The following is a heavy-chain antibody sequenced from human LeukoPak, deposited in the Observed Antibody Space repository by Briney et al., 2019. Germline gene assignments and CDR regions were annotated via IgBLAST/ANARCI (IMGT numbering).Heavy chain of an antibody. CDR3: ARLGSGSNY. D-gene: IGHD3-10*01. CDR2: TYYRSKWYT. CDR1: GDSVSSNSAA. V-gene: IGHV6-1*01. Sequence: AQTLSLTCAISGDSVSSNSAAWIWIRQSPSRGLEWLGRTYYRSKWYTEYAVSVKSRITINPDTSKNQFSLQLSSVNPEDTAVYYCARLGSGSNYWGQGTLVTVSS. J-gene: IGHJ4*02.